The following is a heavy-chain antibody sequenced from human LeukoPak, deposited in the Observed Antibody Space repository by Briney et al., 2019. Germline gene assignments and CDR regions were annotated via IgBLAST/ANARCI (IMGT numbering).Heavy chain of an antibody. J-gene: IGHJ3*02. CDR3: ASWITGTLKAAFDI. D-gene: IGHD1-20*01. CDR1: GGSISSSSYY. CDR2: IYYSGST. V-gene: IGHV4-39*07. Sequence: SETLSLTCTVYGGSISSSSYYWGWIRQPPGKGLEWIGSIYYSGSTYYNPSLKSRVTISVDTSKNQFSLKLSSVTAADTAVYYCASWITGTLKAAFDIWGQGTMVTVSS.